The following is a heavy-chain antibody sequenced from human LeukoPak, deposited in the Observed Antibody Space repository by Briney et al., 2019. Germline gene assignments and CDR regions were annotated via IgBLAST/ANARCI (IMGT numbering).Heavy chain of an antibody. CDR1: GYTFTGYY. D-gene: IGHD1-26*01. Sequence: EASVKVSCKASGYTFTGYYMHWVRQAPGQGLEWMGWINPNSGGTNYAQKFQGRVTMTRDTSISTAYMELSRLRSDDTAVYYCARRQWDLLEAGGDYCYYMDVWGKGTTVTVSS. CDR3: ARRQWDLLEAGGDYCYYMDV. J-gene: IGHJ6*03. V-gene: IGHV1-2*02. CDR2: INPNSGGT.